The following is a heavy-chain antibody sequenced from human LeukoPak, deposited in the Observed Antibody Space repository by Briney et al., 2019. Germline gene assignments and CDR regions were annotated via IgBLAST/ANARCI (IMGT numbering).Heavy chain of an antibody. Sequence: SETLSLTCTVSGGSISSYYWSWIRQPPGKGLEWIGYIYYSGSTNYNPSLKSRVTISVDTSKNQFSLKLSSVTAADTAVYYCATAGTTDNYYMDVWGKGTTVTVSS. CDR2: IYYSGST. V-gene: IGHV4-59*01. D-gene: IGHD1-14*01. CDR1: GGSISSYY. J-gene: IGHJ6*03. CDR3: ATAGTTDNYYMDV.